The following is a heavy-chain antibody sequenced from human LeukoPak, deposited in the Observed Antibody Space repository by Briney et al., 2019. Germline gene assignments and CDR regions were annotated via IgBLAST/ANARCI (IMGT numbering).Heavy chain of an antibody. V-gene: IGHV7-4-1*02. D-gene: IGHD6-19*01. CDR2: INTNTGNP. J-gene: IGHJ4*02. CDR1: GGTFSSYA. Sequence: GASVKVSCKASGGTFSSYAISWVRQAPGQGLEWMGWINTNTGNPTYAQGFTGRFVFSLDTSVSTAYLQISSLKAEDTAVYYCAREDGYSSGWLFDYWGQGTLVTVSS. CDR3: AREDGYSSGWLFDY.